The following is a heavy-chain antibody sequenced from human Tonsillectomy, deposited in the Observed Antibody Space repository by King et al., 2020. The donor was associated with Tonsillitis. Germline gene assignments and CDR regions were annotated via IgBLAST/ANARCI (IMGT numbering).Heavy chain of an antibody. CDR1: GFTFSTFA. J-gene: IGHJ4*02. Sequence: VQLVESGGGSVQPGGSLRLSCAASGFTFSTFAMSWVRQAAGKGLEWVSTISARDGSTYYADSVKVRFTISRDICNNALYLQLNSLRATDTAVYDCAKDLGSSGVRATLGDWGQGTLVTVSS. CDR3: AKDLGSSGVRATLGD. V-gene: IGHV3-23*04. D-gene: IGHD1-26*01. CDR2: ISARDGST.